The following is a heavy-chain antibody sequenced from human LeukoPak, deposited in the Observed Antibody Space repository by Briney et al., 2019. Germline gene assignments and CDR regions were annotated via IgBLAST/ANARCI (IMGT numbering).Heavy chain of an antibody. V-gene: IGHV3-7*01. D-gene: IGHD5-12*01. CDR3: VRWATLSP. Sequence: GSLRLSCAASGFTLSTNWMSWVRQAPGKGLEWVANINQDGGDKNYVDFVKGRFTISRDNAKNSLHLQMSSLRVEDTAVYYCVRWATLSPWGQGTLVTVSS. CDR1: GFTLSTNW. J-gene: IGHJ5*02. CDR2: INQDGGDK.